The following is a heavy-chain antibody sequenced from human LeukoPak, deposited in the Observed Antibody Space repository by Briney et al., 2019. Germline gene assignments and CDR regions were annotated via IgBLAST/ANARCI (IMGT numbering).Heavy chain of an antibody. CDR1: GGSFNGYY. J-gene: IGHJ6*03. V-gene: IGHV4-34*01. CDR2: INQSGST. CDR3: ARDMTMVRGVDYYYYYMDV. Sequence: SETLSLTCAVYGGSFNGYYWSWIRQPPGKGLEWIGEINQSGSTNYNPSLKSRVTMSVDTSKNQFSLKLSSVTAADTAVYYCARDMTMVRGVDYYYYYMDVWGKGTTVTISS. D-gene: IGHD3-10*01.